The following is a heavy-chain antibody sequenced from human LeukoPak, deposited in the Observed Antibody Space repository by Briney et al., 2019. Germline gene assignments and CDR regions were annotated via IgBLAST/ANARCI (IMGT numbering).Heavy chain of an antibody. CDR1: GFTFNSYA. J-gene: IGHJ5*02. CDR3: TSHAAFDP. V-gene: IGHV3-15*01. CDR2: IKSKNVGGTT. Sequence: KPGGSLRLSCAASGFTFNSYAMSWVRQAPGKGLEWVGRIKSKNVGGTTDYAAPVKGRFTISRDDSKNTVYLQMNSLKIEDTAVYYCTSHAAFDPWGQGTLVTVSS.